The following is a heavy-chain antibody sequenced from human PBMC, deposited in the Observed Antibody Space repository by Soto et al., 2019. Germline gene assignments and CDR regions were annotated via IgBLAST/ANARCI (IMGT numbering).Heavy chain of an antibody. J-gene: IGHJ3*02. D-gene: IGHD3-9*01. V-gene: IGHV4-34*01. CDR1: GGSFSGYY. Sequence: QVQLQQWGAGLLKPSETLSLTCAVYGGSFSGYYWSWIRQPPGKGLEWIGEINHSGSTNYNPSLKSRVTISVDTSKNQFSLKLSSVTAADTAVYYCARVGVCLTGYYFRGGPHRCAFDIWGQGTMVTVSS. CDR3: ARVGVCLTGYYFRGGPHRCAFDI. CDR2: INHSGST.